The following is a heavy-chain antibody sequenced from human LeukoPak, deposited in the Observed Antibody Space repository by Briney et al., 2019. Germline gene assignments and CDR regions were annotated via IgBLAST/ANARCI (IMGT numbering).Heavy chain of an antibody. V-gene: IGHV1-2*02. CDR2: INPNTGRT. CDR3: ARDAELAYCGGDCYSGWFDP. CDR1: GYTFSGHY. D-gene: IGHD2-21*02. J-gene: IGHJ5*02. Sequence: ASVKVSCKASGYTFSGHYMHWVRQAPGQGLEWMGWINPNTGRTEYAQKFQGRVTMTRDTPISTAYMDLSRLRSDDTAVYYCARDAELAYCGGDCYSGWFDPWGQGTLVTVSS.